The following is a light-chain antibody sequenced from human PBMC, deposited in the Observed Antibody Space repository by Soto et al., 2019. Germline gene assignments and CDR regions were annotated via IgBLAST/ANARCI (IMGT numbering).Light chain of an antibody. CDR3: QQRRLWAIT. CDR2: GPY. CDR1: QSSRGL. Sequence: EVVLPQSPVTLSLSPGERANLPCRASQSSRGLLAWYQQKPGQAPRLLIYGPYTRATGIPPRFSGSGSGTDFALTIGSLEPEEYAVWYCQQRRLWAITFGQGTRLEIK. J-gene: IGKJ5*01. V-gene: IGKV3-11*01.